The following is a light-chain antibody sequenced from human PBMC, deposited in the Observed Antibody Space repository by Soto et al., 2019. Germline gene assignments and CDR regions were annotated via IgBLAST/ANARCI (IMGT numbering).Light chain of an antibody. Sequence: DIVLTQSPATLSLSPGERATLSCRASQSVRSFSAWYQQKPGQTPRLLIYDASNRATGIPARFNGSGSGTDLTLTIISLEPEDFAVYYCQQRSNWPWTFGQGTKVDIK. CDR1: QSVRSF. J-gene: IGKJ1*01. CDR3: QQRSNWPWT. CDR2: DAS. V-gene: IGKV3-11*01.